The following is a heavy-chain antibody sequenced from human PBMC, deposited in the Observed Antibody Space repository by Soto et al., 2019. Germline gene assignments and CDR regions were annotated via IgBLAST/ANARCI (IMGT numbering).Heavy chain of an antibody. CDR1: GGSISSGDYY. Sequence: QVQLQESGPGLVKPSQTLSLTCTLSGGSISSGDYYWSWIRHPPGKGLEWIGNIYYSGRTNYNPSLKSRLKISLDTSNNHFSLKLTSVTAADTALYYGARMGFHLGELSRNWFDPWGQGTLVTVSS. CDR2: IYYSGRT. V-gene: IGHV4-31*03. J-gene: IGHJ5*02. CDR3: ARMGFHLGELSRNWFDP. D-gene: IGHD3-16*02.